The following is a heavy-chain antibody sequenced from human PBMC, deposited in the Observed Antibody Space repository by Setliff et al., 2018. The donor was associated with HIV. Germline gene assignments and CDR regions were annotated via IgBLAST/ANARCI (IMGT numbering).Heavy chain of an antibody. CDR2: IYTSGST. J-gene: IGHJ4*02. CDR1: GGSISSYY. CDR3: AREKGYSDTRGHYSLDY. D-gene: IGHD3-22*01. V-gene: IGHV4-4*07. Sequence: PSETLSLTCTVSGGSISSYYWSWVRQPAGKGLEWIGRIYTSGSTNYNPSLKSRVTMSVDTSKNQFSLKLSSVTAADTAVYYYAREKGYSDTRGHYSLDYWGQGTLVTVSS.